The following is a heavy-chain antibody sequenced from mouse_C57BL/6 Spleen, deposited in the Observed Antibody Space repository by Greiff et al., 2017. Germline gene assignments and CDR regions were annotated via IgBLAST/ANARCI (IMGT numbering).Heavy chain of an antibody. Sequence: QVQLQQSGAELVRPGASVTLSCKASGYTFTDYEMHWVKQTPVHGLEWIGAIDPETGGTAYNQKFKGKAILTADKSSSTAYMELRSLTSEDSAVYYCTSGFPITTVVATGDYWGKGTTLTVSS. V-gene: IGHV1-15*01. CDR1: GYTFTDYE. CDR2: IDPETGGT. CDR3: TSGFPITTVVATGDY. J-gene: IGHJ2*01. D-gene: IGHD1-1*01.